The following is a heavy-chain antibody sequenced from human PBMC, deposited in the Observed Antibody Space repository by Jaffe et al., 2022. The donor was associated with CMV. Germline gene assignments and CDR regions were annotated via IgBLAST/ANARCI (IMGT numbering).Heavy chain of an antibody. J-gene: IGHJ6*02. D-gene: IGHD1-26*01. V-gene: IGHV3-9*01. CDR1: GFTFDDYA. CDR3: AKDIGGYSRGMDV. CDR2: ISWNSGSI. Sequence: EVQLVESGGGLVQPGRSLRLSCAASGFTFDDYAMHWVRQAPGKGLEWVSGISWNSGSIGYADSVKGRFTISRDNAKNSLYLQMNSLRAEDTALYYCAKDIGGYSRGMDVWGQGTTVTVSS.